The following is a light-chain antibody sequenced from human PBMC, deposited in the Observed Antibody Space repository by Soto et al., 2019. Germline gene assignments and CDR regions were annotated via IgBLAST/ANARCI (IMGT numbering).Light chain of an antibody. V-gene: IGKV1-9*01. CDR3: QELNSYPHSA. CDR2: AAS. CDR1: QGISSY. Sequence: DIQLTQSPSFLSASVGDRVTITCRASQGISSYLAWYQQKPGKAPKLLIYAASTLESGVPSRFSGSGSGTEFTLTISSLQTEDFATYYCQELNSYPHSAFGPGTKVDIK. J-gene: IGKJ3*01.